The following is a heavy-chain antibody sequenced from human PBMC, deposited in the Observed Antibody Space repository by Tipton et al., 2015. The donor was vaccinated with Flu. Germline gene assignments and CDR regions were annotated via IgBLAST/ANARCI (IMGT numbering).Heavy chain of an antibody. V-gene: IGHV4-39*07. Sequence: TLSLTCTVSGGSISSGGYYWSWIRQHPGKGLEWIGSIYYSGSTYYNPSLKSRVTISVDTSKNQFSLKLSSGTAAYTGVYYCAREWGDAFDIWGQGTMVTVSS. CDR2: IYYSGST. CDR3: AREWGDAFDI. D-gene: IGHD3-16*01. J-gene: IGHJ3*02. CDR1: GGSISSGGYY.